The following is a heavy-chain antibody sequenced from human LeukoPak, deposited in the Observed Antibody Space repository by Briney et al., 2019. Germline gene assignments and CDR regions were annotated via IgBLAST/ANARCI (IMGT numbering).Heavy chain of an antibody. J-gene: IGHJ5*02. V-gene: IGHV4-34*01. CDR3: ARGSGFDP. CDR1: GGSFSGYY. Sequence: SETLSLTCAVYGGSFSGYYWSWIRQPPGKGLEGIGEINHSGSTNYNPSLKSRVTISVDTSKNQFSLKLSSVTAADTAVYYCARGSGFDPWGQGTLVTVSS. CDR2: INHSGST.